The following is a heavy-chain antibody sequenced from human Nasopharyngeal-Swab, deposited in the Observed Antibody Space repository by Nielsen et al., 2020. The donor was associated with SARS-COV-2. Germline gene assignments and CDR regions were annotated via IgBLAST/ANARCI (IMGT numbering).Heavy chain of an antibody. CDR2: IYYSGST. CDR3: ARVLTRNLVVALVLDAFDI. Sequence: SETLSLTCTVSDGSISSYYWSWIRQHPGKGLEWIGYIYYSGSTYYNPSLKSRVTISVDTSKNQFSLKLSSVTAADTAVYYCARVLTRNLVVALVLDAFDIWGQGTMVTVSS. V-gene: IGHV4-59*06. D-gene: IGHD2-15*01. CDR1: DGSISSYY. J-gene: IGHJ3*02.